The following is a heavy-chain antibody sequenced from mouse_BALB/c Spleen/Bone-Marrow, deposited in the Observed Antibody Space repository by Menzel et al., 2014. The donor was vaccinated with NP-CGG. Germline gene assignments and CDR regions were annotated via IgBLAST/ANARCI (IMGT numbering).Heavy chain of an antibody. D-gene: IGHD2-4*01. CDR3: AKIYYDFDGFAH. J-gene: IGHJ3*01. Sequence: VQRVESGPGLVAPSQSLSITCTVSGFSLTDYGVSWIRQPPGKGLERLGVIWGVGTTYYNSALKSRLSISKDNSKSQVFLKMNSLQTDDTAMYYCAKIYYDFDGFAHWGQGTLVTVSA. CDR1: GFSLTDYG. V-gene: IGHV2-6-5*01. CDR2: IWGVGTT.